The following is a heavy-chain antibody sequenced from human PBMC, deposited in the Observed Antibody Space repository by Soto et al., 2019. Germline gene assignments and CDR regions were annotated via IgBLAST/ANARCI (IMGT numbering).Heavy chain of an antibody. V-gene: IGHV5-51*01. J-gene: IGHJ6*02. D-gene: IGHD3-16*01. CDR2: IYPGDSDT. Sequence: GESLKISCKGSGYSFTSYWIGWVPQMPGKGLEWMGIIYPGDSDTRYSPSFQGQVTISADKSISTAYLQWSSLKASDTAMYYCARRQPWHGGGYYYSGMDVWGQGTTVTVSS. CDR1: GYSFTSYW. CDR3: ARRQPWHGGGYYYSGMDV.